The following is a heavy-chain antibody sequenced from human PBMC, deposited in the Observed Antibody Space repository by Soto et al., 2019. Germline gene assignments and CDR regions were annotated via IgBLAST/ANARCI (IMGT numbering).Heavy chain of an antibody. Sequence: PGGSLRLSCAASGFTFSSYSMNWVRQAPGKGLEWVSYISSSSSTIYYADSVKGRFTISRDNAKNSLYLQMNSLRDEDTAVYYCARPSTSYYYDSSGYYPDYWGQGTLVTVSS. CDR2: ISSSSSTI. V-gene: IGHV3-48*02. CDR3: ARPSTSYYYDSSGYYPDY. CDR1: GFTFSSYS. J-gene: IGHJ4*02. D-gene: IGHD3-22*01.